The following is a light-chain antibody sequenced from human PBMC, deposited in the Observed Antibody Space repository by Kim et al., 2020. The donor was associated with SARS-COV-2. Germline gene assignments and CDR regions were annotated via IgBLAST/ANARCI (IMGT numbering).Light chain of an antibody. CDR3: MQGTHWPWT. CDR1: QSLVHSDGNTY. Sequence: DVVTTQSPLSLPVTLGQPASISCRSSQSLVHSDGNTYLNWFQQRLAQSPRRLIYKVSNRDSGVPDRFSGSGSGTDFTLKISRVEAEDVGIYYCMQGTHWPWTFGQGTKVEIK. V-gene: IGKV2-30*02. CDR2: KVS. J-gene: IGKJ1*01.